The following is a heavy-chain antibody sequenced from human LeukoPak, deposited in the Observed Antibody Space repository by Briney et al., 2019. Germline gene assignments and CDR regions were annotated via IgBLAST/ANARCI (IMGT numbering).Heavy chain of an antibody. CDR3: VRRNDYYDSSGYYHDAFDI. D-gene: IGHD3-22*01. CDR1: GFTFSSYG. J-gene: IGHJ3*02. Sequence: PGGSPRLSCAASGFTFSSYGMHWVRQAPGKGLEWVAFIRYDGSNEYYADSVKGRFTISRDNSKNTLYLQMNSLRAEDTAVYYCVRRNDYYDSSGYYHDAFDIWGQGTMVTVSS. V-gene: IGHV3-30*02. CDR2: IRYDGSNE.